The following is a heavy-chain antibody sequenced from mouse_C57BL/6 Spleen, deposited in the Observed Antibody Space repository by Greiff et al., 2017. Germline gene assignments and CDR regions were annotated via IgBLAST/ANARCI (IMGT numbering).Heavy chain of an antibody. CDR2: IDPENGDT. V-gene: IGHV14-4*01. Sequence: VHVKQSGAELVRPGASVKLSCTASGFNIKDDYMHWVKQRPEQGLEWIGWIDPENGDTEYASKFQGKATITADTSSNTAYLQLSSLTSEDTAVYYCTTGGPRYFDVWGTGTTVTVSS. CDR1: GFNIKDDY. CDR3: TTGGPRYFDV. J-gene: IGHJ1*03.